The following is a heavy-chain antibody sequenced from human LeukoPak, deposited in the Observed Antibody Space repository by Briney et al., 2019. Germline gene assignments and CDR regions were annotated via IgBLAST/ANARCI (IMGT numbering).Heavy chain of an antibody. D-gene: IGHD1-26*01. J-gene: IGHJ3*02. V-gene: IGHV3-23*01. CDR1: GFTFSSYA. CDR3: ASVGKSGTYYGTFDI. Sequence: GSLGLSCAASGFTFSSYAMSWVRQAPGKGLEWVSAISGSGGSTYYADSVKGRFTISRDNAKNSLYLQMNSLRAEDTAIYYCASVGKSGTYYGTFDIWGQGTLVTVSS. CDR2: ISGSGGST.